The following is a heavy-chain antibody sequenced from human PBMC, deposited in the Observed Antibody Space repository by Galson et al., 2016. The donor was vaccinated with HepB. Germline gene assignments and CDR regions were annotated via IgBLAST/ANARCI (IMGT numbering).Heavy chain of an antibody. D-gene: IGHD3-10*01. Sequence: SVKVSCKASGYTFTGYYIHWVRQAPGQGLEWMGWINPNGGGTNYAQKFQGWVTMTRDMSISTAYMELSRLRSDDTAVYYCARGLGAGRPGKNYYYYGMDVWGQGTTVTVSS. CDR2: INPNGGGT. CDR3: ARGLGAGRPGKNYYYYGMDV. CDR1: GYTFTGYY. J-gene: IGHJ6*02. V-gene: IGHV1-2*04.